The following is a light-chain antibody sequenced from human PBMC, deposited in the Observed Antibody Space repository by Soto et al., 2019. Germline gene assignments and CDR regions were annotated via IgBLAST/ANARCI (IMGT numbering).Light chain of an antibody. CDR1: VLAKKY. Sequence: SYELTQPSSVSVSPGQTARINCSGDVLAKKYARWFQQKSGQAPVLVIYKDSERPSGIPERFSGSGSGTTVTLTISGAQAADEADYYCYSSSDNNWVFGGGTKLTVL. CDR2: KDS. J-gene: IGLJ3*02. V-gene: IGLV3-27*01. CDR3: YSSSDNNWV.